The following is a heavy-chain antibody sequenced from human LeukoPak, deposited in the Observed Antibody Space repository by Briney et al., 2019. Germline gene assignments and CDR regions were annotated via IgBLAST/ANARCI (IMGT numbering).Heavy chain of an antibody. J-gene: IGHJ6*02. CDR1: GFTFSNYA. D-gene: IGHD1-1*01. CDR2: ISSNGGST. CDR3: AGTSITTMGYYYYGMDV. Sequence: GGSLRLSCAASGFTFSNYAMIWVRQAPGKGLEYVSAISSNGGSTDYANSVKGRFTISRDNSKNTLDLQMGSLRVEDMAVYYCAGTSITTMGYYYYGMDVWGQGTTVTVS. V-gene: IGHV3-64*01.